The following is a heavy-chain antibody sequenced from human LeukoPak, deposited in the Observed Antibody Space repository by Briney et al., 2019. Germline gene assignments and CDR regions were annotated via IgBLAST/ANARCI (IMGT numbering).Heavy chain of an antibody. J-gene: IGHJ5*02. CDR2: IYYSGST. CDR3: ARGSSSWSHECDP. CDR1: GGSISSSSYY. V-gene: IGHV4-39*01. D-gene: IGHD6-13*01. Sequence: PSETLSLTCTVSGGSISSSSYYWGWIRQPPGKGLEWIGSIYYSGSTYYNPSLKSRVTISVDTSKDQFSLKLTSVTAADTAVYYCARGSSSWSHECDPCGQGTLVTVSS.